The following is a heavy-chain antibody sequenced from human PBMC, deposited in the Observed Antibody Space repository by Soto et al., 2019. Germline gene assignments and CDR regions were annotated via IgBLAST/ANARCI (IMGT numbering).Heavy chain of an antibody. V-gene: IGHV3-11*06. D-gene: IGHD1-1*01. CDR1: GFTFSDHY. Sequence: SLRLSCAASGFTFSDHYMSWIRQAPGKGLEWIGYSSNSGSFTRYADSVKGRFSISRDNAKNSLYLQINSLRGDDTAIYYCVRSGDNYNLLDYWGQGTPATVSS. CDR2: SSNSGSFT. J-gene: IGHJ4*01. CDR3: VRSGDNYNLLDY.